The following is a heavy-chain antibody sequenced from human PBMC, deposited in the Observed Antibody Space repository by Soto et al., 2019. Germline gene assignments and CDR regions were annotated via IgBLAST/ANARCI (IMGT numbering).Heavy chain of an antibody. D-gene: IGHD4-17*01. CDR3: AINVTVTALGY. Sequence: EVRLVESGGGLVQPGGSLRLSCAASGVTVGNNYMSWVHQAPGKGLEWVSVTYRGGDTRYADSVTGRFTMSRDSTKNTVYLQMDSLRAEDTAVYFFAINVTVTALGYWGQGSLVTVSS. J-gene: IGHJ4*02. V-gene: IGHV3-66*01. CDR2: TYRGGDT. CDR1: GVTVGNNY.